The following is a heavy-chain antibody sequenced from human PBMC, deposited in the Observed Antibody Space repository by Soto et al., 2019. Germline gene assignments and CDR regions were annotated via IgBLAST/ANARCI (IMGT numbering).Heavy chain of an antibody. J-gene: IGHJ3*02. Sequence: EVQVVESGGGLIQPGGSLRLSCAPSEFIVSNNYMNWVRQAPGKGLEWVSIIYSDGSIFYADSVKGRFTISRDNSRNTLYLQMDSLRAEDTAVYYCARGLKARHDAFDIWGPGTMVTVSS. D-gene: IGHD3-22*01. CDR3: ARGLKARHDAFDI. CDR1: EFIVSNNY. CDR2: IYSDGSI. V-gene: IGHV3-53*01.